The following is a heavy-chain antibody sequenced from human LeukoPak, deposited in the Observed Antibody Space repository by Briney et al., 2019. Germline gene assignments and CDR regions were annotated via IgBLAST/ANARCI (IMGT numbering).Heavy chain of an antibody. D-gene: IGHD3-22*01. J-gene: IGHJ4*02. CDR3: ARGSAGYYYDSSGYQNLSPFDY. CDR1: GGSISSSSYS. CDR2: IYYRVST. Sequence: SETLSLTCTVPGGSISSSSYSWGWFRQPPGKGLEWTGSIYYRVSTYYTRSLKSRVAISVDTSNNQFSLKLSSVTAADTAVHYSARGSAGYYYDSSGYQNLSPFDYWGQGTLVTVSS. V-gene: IGHV4-39*07.